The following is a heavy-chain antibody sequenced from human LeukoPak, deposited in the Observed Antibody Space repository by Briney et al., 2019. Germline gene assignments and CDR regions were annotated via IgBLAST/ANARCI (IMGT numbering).Heavy chain of an antibody. CDR1: GFIFKTYA. CDR2: ISHDGNTK. CDR3: ARSLPATREPQAIDY. V-gene: IGHV3-30*03. J-gene: IGHJ4*02. D-gene: IGHD2-2*01. Sequence: GGSLRLSCAGSGFIFKTYALSWVRQAPGKGLEWVTVISHDGNTKHYADSVKGRFTISRDNSKNSLYLQMNSLRAEDTAFYSCARSLPATREPQAIDYWGQGTLVTVSS.